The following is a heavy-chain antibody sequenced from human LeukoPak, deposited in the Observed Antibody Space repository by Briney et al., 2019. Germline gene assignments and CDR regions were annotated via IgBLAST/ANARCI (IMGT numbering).Heavy chain of an antibody. Sequence: GGSLRLSCAAPGFTFSSYGMHWVRQAPGKGLEWVAVISYDGSNKYYADSVKGRFTISRDNSKNTLYLQMNSLRAEDTAVYYCAKDLVIAAAGTDWGQGTLVTVSS. CDR1: GFTFSSYG. CDR2: ISYDGSNK. D-gene: IGHD6-13*01. CDR3: AKDLVIAAAGTD. J-gene: IGHJ4*02. V-gene: IGHV3-30*18.